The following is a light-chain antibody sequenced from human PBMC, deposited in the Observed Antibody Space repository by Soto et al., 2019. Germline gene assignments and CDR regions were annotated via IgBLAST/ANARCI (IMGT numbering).Light chain of an antibody. Sequence: EIIMPQSPATLSVSPGDRATLSCRASQDINTNLVWYQQRPGQAPRLLIYGASTRAAGISGKFRGSGSGKEFTLPIRRLHPEDFESYFGQQYKSWPRTFGQGTKVDIK. CDR2: GAS. CDR3: QQYKSWPRT. CDR1: QDINTN. V-gene: IGKV3-15*01. J-gene: IGKJ1*01.